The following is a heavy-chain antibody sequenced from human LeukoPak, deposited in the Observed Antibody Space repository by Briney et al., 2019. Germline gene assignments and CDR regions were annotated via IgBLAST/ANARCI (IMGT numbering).Heavy chain of an antibody. CDR2: INPSGGST. Sequence: GASVKVSCKASGYTFTSYYMHWVRQAPGQGLEWMGIINPSGGSTSYAQKFQGRVTMTRDMSTSTVYMELSSLRSEDTAVYYCARSAPYCSSTSCSHGAFDIWGQGTMVTVSS. CDR1: GYTFTSYY. J-gene: IGHJ3*02. CDR3: ARSAPYCSSTSCSHGAFDI. V-gene: IGHV1-46*01. D-gene: IGHD2-2*01.